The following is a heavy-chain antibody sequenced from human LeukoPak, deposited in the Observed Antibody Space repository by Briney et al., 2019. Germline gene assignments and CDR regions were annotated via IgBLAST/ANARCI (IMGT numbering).Heavy chain of an antibody. D-gene: IGHD4-17*01. Sequence: GGSLRLSCAASGFTFSSYEMNWVRQAPGKGLEWVSYISSSGSTIYYADSVKGRFTISRDNAKNSLYLQMNSLRDEDTAGYYCARDRSGRMTTVTSFDYWGQGTLVTVSS. CDR3: ARDRSGRMTTVTSFDY. J-gene: IGHJ4*02. CDR2: ISSSGSTI. CDR1: GFTFSSYE. V-gene: IGHV3-48*03.